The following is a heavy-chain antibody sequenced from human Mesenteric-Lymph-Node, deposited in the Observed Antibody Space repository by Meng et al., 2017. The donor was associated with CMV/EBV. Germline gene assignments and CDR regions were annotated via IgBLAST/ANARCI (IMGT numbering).Heavy chain of an antibody. CDR1: GYTFIDYY. V-gene: IGHV1-18*04. CDR2: INVYDGKT. D-gene: IGHD6-13*01. CDR3: ARDHPSYSASPHLY. J-gene: IGHJ4*02. Sequence: ASVKVSCKASGYTFIDYYIHWVRRAPGQGLEWMGWINVYDGKTNYAQKFQGRVTMTTDTSTSTAYMELNTLRSDDTAIYYCARDHPSYSASPHLYWGQGTLVTVSS.